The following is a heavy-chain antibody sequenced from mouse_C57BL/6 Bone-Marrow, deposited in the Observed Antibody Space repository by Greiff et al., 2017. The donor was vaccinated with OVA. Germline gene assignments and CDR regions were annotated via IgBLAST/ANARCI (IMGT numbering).Heavy chain of an antibody. V-gene: IGHV5-4*03. CDR3: ARGIYYDYH. J-gene: IGHJ2*01. CDR2: ISDGGSYT. Sequence: EVKVVESGGGLVKPGGSLKLSCAASGFTFSSYAMSWVRQTPEKRLEWVATISDGGSYTYYPDNVKGRFTISRDNAKNNLYLQMSHLKSEDTAMYYCARGIYYDYHWGQGTTLTVSS. D-gene: IGHD2-4*01. CDR1: GFTFSSYA.